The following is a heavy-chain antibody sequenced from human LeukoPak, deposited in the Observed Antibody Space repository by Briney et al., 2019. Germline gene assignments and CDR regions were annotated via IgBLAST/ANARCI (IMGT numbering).Heavy chain of an antibody. D-gene: IGHD4-23*01. CDR2: ISYDGSNK. CDR3: AKDLFVVTESYNWFDP. Sequence: PGRSLRLSCAASGFTFSSYGMHWVRQAPGKGLEWVAVISYDGSNKYYADSVKGRFTISRDNPKNTLYLQMNSLRAEDTAVYYCAKDLFVVTESYNWFDPWGQGTLVTVSS. CDR1: GFTFSSYG. V-gene: IGHV3-30*18. J-gene: IGHJ5*02.